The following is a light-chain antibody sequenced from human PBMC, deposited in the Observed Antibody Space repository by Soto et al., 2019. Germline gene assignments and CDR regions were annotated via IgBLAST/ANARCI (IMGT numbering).Light chain of an antibody. CDR1: SSDVGGYNY. CDR3: SSYTSSSTV. Sequence: QSVLPQPASVSGSPGQSITISCTGTSSDVGGYNYVSWYQQHPGKAPKLMIYDVSNRPSGVSNRFSGSKSGNTASLTISGLQAEDEADYYCSSYTSSSTVFGTGTKATVL. J-gene: IGLJ1*01. V-gene: IGLV2-14*01. CDR2: DVS.